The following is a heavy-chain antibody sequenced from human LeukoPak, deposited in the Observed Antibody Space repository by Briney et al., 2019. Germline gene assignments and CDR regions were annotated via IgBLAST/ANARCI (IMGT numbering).Heavy chain of an antibody. CDR2: INRNGSST. CDR1: GFTFSSYW. D-gene: IGHD6-13*01. J-gene: IGHJ5*02. Sequence: GGSLRLSCAASGFTFSSYWMHWVRQAPGKGLVWVSCINRNGSSTSYADSVKGRFTISRDNAKNTLYLQMNSLRAEDTAVHYCARPYSSGWYLPWFDPWGQGTLVTVSS. V-gene: IGHV3-74*01. CDR3: ARPYSSGWYLPWFDP.